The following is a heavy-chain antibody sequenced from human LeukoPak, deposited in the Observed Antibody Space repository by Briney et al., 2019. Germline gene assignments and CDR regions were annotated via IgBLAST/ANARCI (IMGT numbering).Heavy chain of an antibody. J-gene: IGHJ4*02. CDR2: IYSGGST. CDR1: GFTVSSNY. CDR3: ASGKGNSRIVDY. D-gene: IGHD2/OR15-2a*01. Sequence: PGGSLRLSCAASGFTVSSNYMSWVRQAPGKGLEWVSLIYSGGSTYYTDSVKGRFTTSRDNSKNTLCLQVNSLSAEDTAVYYCASGKGNSRIVDYWGQGTLVTVSS. V-gene: IGHV3-66*01.